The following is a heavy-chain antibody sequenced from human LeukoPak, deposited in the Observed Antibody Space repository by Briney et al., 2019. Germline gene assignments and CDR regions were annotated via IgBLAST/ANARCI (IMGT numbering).Heavy chain of an antibody. V-gene: IGHV4-59*08. CDR2: IYYSGSN. CDR1: GGSIIAYY. CDR3: ARTIAAAGSWADY. J-gene: IGHJ4*02. Sequence: PSETLSLTCTVSGGSIIAYYWSWIRRPPGKGREGIGYIYYSGSNDYTPSLKRRLNISLDTSKNQFSLKLNSVTAADTAVYYCARTIAAAGSWADYWGQGTLVTVSS. D-gene: IGHD6-13*01.